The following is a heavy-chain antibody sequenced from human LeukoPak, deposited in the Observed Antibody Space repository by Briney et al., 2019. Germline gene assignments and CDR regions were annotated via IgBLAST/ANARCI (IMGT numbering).Heavy chain of an antibody. V-gene: IGHV1-46*01. CDR1: GYTFTNHY. CDR2: ISPSGGTT. CDR3: ARDSSYWSLDC. J-gene: IGHJ4*02. Sequence: GASVKVSCKASGYTFTNHYIQWVRQAPGQGLEWMGTISPSGGTTTYAQKFRGRVTMTRDTSTNTVYMELYSLRSEDTAVFFCARDSSYWSLDCWGQGTLVTVSS. D-gene: IGHD6-19*01.